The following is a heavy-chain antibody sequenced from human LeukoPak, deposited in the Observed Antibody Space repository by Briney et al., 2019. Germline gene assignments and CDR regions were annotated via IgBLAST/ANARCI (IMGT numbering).Heavy chain of an antibody. V-gene: IGHV1-69*06. CDR3: ARVVGLTGYSSSWYSGYYYYMDV. CDR2: IIPIFGTT. CDR1: GYTLTELS. Sequence: SVKVSCKVSGYTLTELSMHWVRQAPGQGLEWMGGIIPIFGTTNYAQKFQDRVTITADKSTSTAYMELSSLRSEDTAVYYCARVVGLTGYSSSWYSGYYYYMDVWGKGTTVTVSS. J-gene: IGHJ6*03. D-gene: IGHD6-13*01.